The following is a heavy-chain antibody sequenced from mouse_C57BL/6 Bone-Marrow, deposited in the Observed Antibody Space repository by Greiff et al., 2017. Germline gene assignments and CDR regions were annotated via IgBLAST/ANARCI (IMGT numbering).Heavy chain of an antibody. D-gene: IGHD2-12*01. J-gene: IGHJ2*01. CDR2: IYPGSGTT. V-gene: IGHV1-76*01. CDR3: ERVVTTGGGDCDY. CDR1: GYTFTDYY. Sequence: VQLQQSGAELVRPGASVKLSCKASGYTFTDYYINWVKQRPGQGLEWIARIYPGSGTTYYNEKFKGKATLTAEKSSSTAYIQLSSLTSEDSGVNFGERVVTTGGGDCDYWGQGTTLTVSS.